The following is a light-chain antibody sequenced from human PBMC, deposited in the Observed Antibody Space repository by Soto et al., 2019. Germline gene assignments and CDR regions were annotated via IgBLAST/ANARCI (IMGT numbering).Light chain of an antibody. CDR1: QDISTS. CDR3: QQFQAYPLT. V-gene: IGKV1-13*02. CDR2: DAS. J-gene: IGKJ4*01. Sequence: QLTQSPSSLSASVGDRVTIPCRASQDISTSLAWYQQKPGKPPKLLIYDASTLESGVPSRFSGRGSGTDFTLTISSLQPEDFATYFCQQFQAYPLTFGGGTSVDIK.